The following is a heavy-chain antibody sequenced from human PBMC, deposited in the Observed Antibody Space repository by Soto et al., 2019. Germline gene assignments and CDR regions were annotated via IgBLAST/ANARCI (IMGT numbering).Heavy chain of an antibody. CDR1: GDSISSNNNY. Sequence: SETLSLTCTVSGDSISSNNNYWSWIRQPPGEGLEWIGFISYSGTTSYSPSLKSRVAISLDTSKNQFSLSLSSVTAADTAVYYCARGRGYSYGLDPWGQGALVTVS. CDR2: ISYSGTT. V-gene: IGHV4-30-4*01. CDR3: ARGRGYSYGLDP. J-gene: IGHJ5*02. D-gene: IGHD5-18*01.